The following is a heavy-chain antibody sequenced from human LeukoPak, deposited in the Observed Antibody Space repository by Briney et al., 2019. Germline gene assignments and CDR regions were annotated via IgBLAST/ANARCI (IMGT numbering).Heavy chain of an antibody. V-gene: IGHV3-23*01. CDR2: ISGSGGSI. CDR1: GFTFSSYA. J-gene: IGHJ4*02. Sequence: GGSLRLSCAASGFTFSSYAMSWVRQAPGKGLEWVSAISGSGGSIYYADSVKGRFTISRDNSKNTLYLQMNSLRAEDTAVYYCAKGSFWSGNYYFDYWGQGTLVTVSS. D-gene: IGHD3-3*01. CDR3: AKGSFWSGNYYFDY.